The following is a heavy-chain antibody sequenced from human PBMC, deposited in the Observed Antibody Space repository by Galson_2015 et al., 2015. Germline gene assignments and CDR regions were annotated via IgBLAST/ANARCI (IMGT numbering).Heavy chain of an antibody. CDR3: AKDRDQVGAPDY. CDR1: GFTFSSYA. D-gene: IGHD1-26*01. V-gene: IGHV3-23*01. CDR2: ISGSGGST. J-gene: IGHJ4*02. Sequence: SLRLSCAASGFTFSSYAMSWVRQAPGKGLEWVSAISGSGGSTYYADSVKGRFTISRDNSKNTLYLQMNSLRAEDTAVYYCAKDRDQVGAPDYWGQGTLVTVSS.